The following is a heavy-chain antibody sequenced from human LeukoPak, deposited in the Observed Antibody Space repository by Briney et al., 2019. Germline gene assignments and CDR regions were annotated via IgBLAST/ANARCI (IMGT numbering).Heavy chain of an antibody. J-gene: IGHJ5*02. CDR3: ARDSGYYDFWSGYFLSATPGGGFDP. Sequence: SETLSLTCAVSGGSINNYYWSWIRQPPGKGLEWIGYIYDSGSTNYNPSLKSRVTISVDTSKNQFSLNLSSVTAADTAVYYCARDSGYYDFWSGYFLSATPGGGFDPWGQGTLVTVSS. V-gene: IGHV4-59*12. D-gene: IGHD3-3*01. CDR1: GGSINNYY. CDR2: IYDSGST.